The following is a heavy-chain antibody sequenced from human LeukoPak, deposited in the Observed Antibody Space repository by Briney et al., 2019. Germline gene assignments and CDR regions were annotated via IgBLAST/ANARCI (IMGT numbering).Heavy chain of an antibody. Sequence: SETLSLTCTVSGGSISSSSYYWGWIRQPPGKGLEWIGSIYYSGSTYYNPSLKSRVTISVDTSKNQFSLKLSSVTAADTAVCYCARGGSGSYYPAWFDPWGQGTLVTVSS. J-gene: IGHJ5*02. D-gene: IGHD3-10*01. V-gene: IGHV4-39*01. CDR2: IYYSGST. CDR1: GGSISSSSYY. CDR3: ARGGSGSYYPAWFDP.